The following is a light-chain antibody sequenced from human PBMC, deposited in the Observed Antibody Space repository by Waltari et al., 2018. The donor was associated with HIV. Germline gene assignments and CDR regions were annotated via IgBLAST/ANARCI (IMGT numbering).Light chain of an antibody. CDR2: RNI. V-gene: IGLV1-44*01. CDR1: TATTGSNP. J-gene: IGLJ3*02. CDR3: AAWDDSLNGLWV. Sequence: QSVLTQPPSESGTPGQRVTIPCSGRTATTGSNPVNWSQQLPGTAPKLLIYRNIQRPSGVPDRFSGSKSGTSASLAISGLQSDDEADYYCAAWDDSLNGLWVFGGGTKLTVL.